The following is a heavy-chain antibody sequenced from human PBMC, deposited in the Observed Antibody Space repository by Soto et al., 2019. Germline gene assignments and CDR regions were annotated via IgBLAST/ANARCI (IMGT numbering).Heavy chain of an antibody. J-gene: IGHJ4*02. CDR1: GFTFDDYA. Sequence: GGSLRLSCAASGFTFDDYAMHWVRQAPGKGLEWVSGISWNSGSIGYADSVKGRFTISRDNAKNSLYLQMNSLRAEDTALYYCASPSSGWGQGTLVTVS. CDR3: ASPSSG. V-gene: IGHV3-9*01. D-gene: IGHD3-10*01. CDR2: ISWNSGSI.